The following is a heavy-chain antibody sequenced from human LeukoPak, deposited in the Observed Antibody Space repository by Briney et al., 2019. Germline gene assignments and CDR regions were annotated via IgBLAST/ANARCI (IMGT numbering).Heavy chain of an antibody. Sequence: ASVKVSCKASGYTFTGYYMHWVRQAPGQGVEWMGWINPNSGGTNYAQKFQGRVTMTRDTSISTAYMELSRLRSDDTAVYYCARAYLHCSSTSCPSYYYYGMDVWGQGTTVTVSS. D-gene: IGHD2-2*01. V-gene: IGHV1-2*02. J-gene: IGHJ6*02. CDR2: INPNSGGT. CDR1: GYTFTGYY. CDR3: ARAYLHCSSTSCPSYYYYGMDV.